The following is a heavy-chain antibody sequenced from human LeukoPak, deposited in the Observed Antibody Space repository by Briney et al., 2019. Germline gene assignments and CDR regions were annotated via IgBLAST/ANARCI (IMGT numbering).Heavy chain of an antibody. J-gene: IGHJ4*02. CDR1: GGSISIYY. Sequence: SETLSLTCTVSGGSISIYYWSWIRQPPGKGLEWIGSIYYSGSTYYNPSLKSRVTISVDTSKNQFSLKLSSVTAADTAVYYCARVSSWYYFDYWGQGTLVTVSS. D-gene: IGHD6-13*01. V-gene: IGHV4-39*01. CDR3: ARVSSWYYFDY. CDR2: IYYSGST.